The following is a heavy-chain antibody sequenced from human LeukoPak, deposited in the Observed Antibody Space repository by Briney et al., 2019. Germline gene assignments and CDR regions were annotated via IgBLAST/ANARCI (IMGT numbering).Heavy chain of an antibody. CDR2: IYTTRST. J-gene: IGHJ5*02. CDR3: ARYCSSTSCYTGFDP. CDR1: GGSISSGSYY. Sequence: SETLSLTCTVSGGSISSGSYYWRWIRQPAGKGLEWIGRIYTTRSTDYNPSLNTRVANSVDTSKNHFSLKLSSVTAADTAVYYCARYCSSTSCYTGFDPWGQGTLVTVSS. V-gene: IGHV4-61*02. D-gene: IGHD2-2*02.